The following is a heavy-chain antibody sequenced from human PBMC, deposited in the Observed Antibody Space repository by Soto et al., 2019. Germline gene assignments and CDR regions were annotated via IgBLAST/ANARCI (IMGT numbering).Heavy chain of an antibody. Sequence: QLQLLESGGDLVKPGGSLRLSCAASGFTVSGNDLSWIRQAPGKGLEWVSSIGSSGRAIYYADSVKGRFTISRDNTKDSLYLRMSSLRAADTASYYSASHHSSGWLDFISWGQGALGTVSS. D-gene: IGHD6-19*01. J-gene: IGHJ4*02. CDR1: GFTVSGND. CDR2: IGSSGRAI. CDR3: ASHHSSGWLDFIS. V-gene: IGHV3-11*01.